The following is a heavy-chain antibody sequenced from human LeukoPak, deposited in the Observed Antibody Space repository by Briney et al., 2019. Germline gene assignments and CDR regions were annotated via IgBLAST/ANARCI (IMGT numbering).Heavy chain of an antibody. CDR2: ISAYNGNT. J-gene: IGHJ6*03. Sequence: ASVKVSCKASGYTFTSYGISWVRQAPGQGLEWMGWISAYNGNTNYAQKLQGRVTMTTDTSTSTAYMELRSLRSDDTAVYYCARDPVLLWFGELFGGYMDVWGKGTTVTISS. CDR3: ARDPVLLWFGELFGGYMDV. D-gene: IGHD3-10*01. V-gene: IGHV1-18*01. CDR1: GYTFTSYG.